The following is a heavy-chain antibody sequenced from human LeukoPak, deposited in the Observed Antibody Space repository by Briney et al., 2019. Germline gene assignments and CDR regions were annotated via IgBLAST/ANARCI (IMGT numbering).Heavy chain of an antibody. J-gene: IGHJ4*02. V-gene: IGHV4-61*02. Sequence: KPSETLSLACTVSGGSISSGGHYWSWIRQPAGKGLEYLGRIYSTGSTNYNPPLRSRVTISVDTSKNHFPLKLSSVTAADTAVYYCARDQTYSGSGIYTYFDYWGQGILVTVSS. CDR3: ARDQTYSGSGIYTYFDY. CDR2: IYSTGST. CDR1: GGSISSGGHY. D-gene: IGHD3-10*01.